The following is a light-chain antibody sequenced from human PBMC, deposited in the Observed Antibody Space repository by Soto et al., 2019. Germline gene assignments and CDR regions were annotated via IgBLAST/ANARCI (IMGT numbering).Light chain of an antibody. CDR3: QQRSNWPPYT. Sequence: DIVLTQSPATLSLSAGDRATLSCRASQSVSSYLAWYQQKPGQAPRLLIYDASNRSTGIPARFSGSGSGTDFTLTISSLEPEDFAVYYCQQRSNWPPYTFGQGTKVEIK. J-gene: IGKJ2*01. CDR2: DAS. V-gene: IGKV3-11*01. CDR1: QSVSSY.